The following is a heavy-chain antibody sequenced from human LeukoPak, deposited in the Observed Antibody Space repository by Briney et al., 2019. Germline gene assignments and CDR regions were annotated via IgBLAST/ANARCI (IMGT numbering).Heavy chain of an antibody. CDR1: GDSVTSYY. V-gene: IGHV4-59*08. J-gene: IGHJ4*02. CDR2: VSYDGTT. D-gene: IGHD2-21*01. Sequence: SETLSLTCSVSGDSVTSYYWSWIRQPPGKGLEWIGYVSYDGTTNYTPSLRSRVIMAVNTANNNISLRLTPVTAADTAVYYCARLDCHGDGCYNHWGQGTLVTVSS. CDR3: ARLDCHGDGCYNH.